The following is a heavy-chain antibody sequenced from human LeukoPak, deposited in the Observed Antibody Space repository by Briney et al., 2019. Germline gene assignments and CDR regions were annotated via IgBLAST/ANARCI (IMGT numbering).Heavy chain of an antibody. Sequence: GGSLRLSCAASGFTFTTYWMSWVRQAPGKGLEWVAVISYAANYKYYADSVKGRFTISRDNSKNTLYLQMNSLRGEDTAVYYCAKDLEGMRSYDHYGMDVWGQGTTVTVSS. CDR3: AKDLEGMRSYDHYGMDV. V-gene: IGHV3-30*18. CDR1: GFTFTTYW. J-gene: IGHJ6*02. D-gene: IGHD5-24*01. CDR2: ISYAANYK.